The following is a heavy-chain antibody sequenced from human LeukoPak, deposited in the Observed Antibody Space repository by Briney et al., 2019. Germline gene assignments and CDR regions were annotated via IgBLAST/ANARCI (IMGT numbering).Heavy chain of an antibody. CDR2: IYHSGTT. CDR1: GGSISSYY. CDR3: ARATMIVPHFPYYYYYYGMDV. Sequence: SETLSLTCTVSGGSISSYYWSWIRQPPGKGLEWIGYIYHSGTTNYNPSLKSRVTISVDTSKNQFSLKLSSVTAADTAVYYCARATMIVPHFPYYYYYYGMDVWGQGTTVTVSS. V-gene: IGHV4-59*12. J-gene: IGHJ6*02. D-gene: IGHD3-22*01.